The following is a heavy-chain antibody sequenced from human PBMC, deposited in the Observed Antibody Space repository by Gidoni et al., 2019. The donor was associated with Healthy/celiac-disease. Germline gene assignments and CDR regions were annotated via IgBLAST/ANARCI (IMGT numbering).Heavy chain of an antibody. J-gene: IGHJ6*03. CDR2: ISSSGSTI. V-gene: IGHV3-11*01. CDR1: GFTFSDYY. Sequence: QVQLVESGGGLVKPGGSLRLSCAASGFTFSDYYMSWIRQAPGKGLEWCSYISSSGSTIYYADAVKGRFTFSRDNAKTSLYLQMTCLRAEDTAVYYCARVPYCSGGSCPSGYMDVWGKGTTVTVSS. CDR3: ARVPYCSGGSCPSGYMDV. D-gene: IGHD2-15*01.